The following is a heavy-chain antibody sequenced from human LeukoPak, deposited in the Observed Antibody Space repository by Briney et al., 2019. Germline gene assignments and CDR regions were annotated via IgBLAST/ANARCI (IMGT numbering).Heavy chain of an antibody. V-gene: IGHV4-31*03. CDR3: AREKGKDALDI. CDR1: GDSIINAGNY. CDR2: IYYSGNT. Sequence: SETLSLTCNVSGDSIINAGNYWTWIRQHTGKGLEWIGYIYYSGNTYYNPSLKSRVIMSIDTSKNQFSLTLNSLTAADTAMYYCAREKGKDALDIWGQGTMVTVSS. J-gene: IGHJ3*02.